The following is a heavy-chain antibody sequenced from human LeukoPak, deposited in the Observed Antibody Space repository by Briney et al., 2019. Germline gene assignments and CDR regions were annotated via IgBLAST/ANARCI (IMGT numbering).Heavy chain of an antibody. CDR3: ARGGLPDDYYYMDV. D-gene: IGHD2-2*01. CDR1: GGTFSSYA. Sequence: SVKVSCKASGGTFSSYAISWVRQAPGQGLEWMGRIIPILGIANYAQKFQGRVTITADKSTSTAYMELSSLRSEDTAVYYCARGGLPDDYYYMDVWGKGTTVTVSS. J-gene: IGHJ6*03. V-gene: IGHV1-69*04. CDR2: IIPILGIA.